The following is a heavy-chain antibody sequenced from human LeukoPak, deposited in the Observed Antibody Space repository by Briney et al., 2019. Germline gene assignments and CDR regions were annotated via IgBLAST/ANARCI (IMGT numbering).Heavy chain of an antibody. CDR3: ARARYSGYVGNKYYFDY. CDR2: IIPIFGTA. CDR1: GGTFSSYA. D-gene: IGHD5-12*01. V-gene: IGHV1-69*05. Sequence: GASVEVSCKASGGTFSSYAISWVRQAPGQGLEWMGRIIPIFGTANYAQKFQGRVTITTDESTSTAYMELSSLRSEDTVVYYCARARYSGYVGNKYYFDYWGQGTLVTVSS. J-gene: IGHJ4*02.